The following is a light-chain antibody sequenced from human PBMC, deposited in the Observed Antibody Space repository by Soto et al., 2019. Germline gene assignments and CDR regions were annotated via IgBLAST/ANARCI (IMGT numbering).Light chain of an antibody. CDR1: SSNIGAGYD. CDR3: QSYDGTLSGSYV. CDR2: GTT. Sequence: QSVLTQPPSVSGDPGQRVTISCTGSSSNIGAGYDVHWYQQLPGTAPKLVMYGTTNRPSGVPDRFSGSKSGTSASLAITGLQAEDEADYYCQSYDGTLSGSYVFGIGTKVTVL. V-gene: IGLV1-40*01. J-gene: IGLJ1*01.